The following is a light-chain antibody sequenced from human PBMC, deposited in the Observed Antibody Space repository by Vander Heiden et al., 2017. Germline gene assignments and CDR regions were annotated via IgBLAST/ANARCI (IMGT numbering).Light chain of an antibody. V-gene: IGLV1-44*01. J-gene: IGLJ2*01. CDR3: AAWDDSLNVL. Sequence: QSVLPQPPSASGTPGQRVTISCSGSSSNIGSNTVNWYQQLPGTAPKLLIYSNNQRPSGVPDRFSGSKSGTSASLAISGLQSEDEADYYCAAWDDSLNVLFGGGTKLTVL. CDR1: SSNIGSNT. CDR2: SNN.